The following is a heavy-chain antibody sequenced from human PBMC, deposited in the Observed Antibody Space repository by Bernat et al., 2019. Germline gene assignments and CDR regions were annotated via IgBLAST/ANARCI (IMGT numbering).Heavy chain of an antibody. D-gene: IGHD6-19*01. J-gene: IGHJ4*02. CDR3: ARHGGSSGWNFDY. CDR2: IYYSGST. CDR1: GGSISSSSYY. V-gene: IGHV4-39*01. Sequence: QLQLQESGPGLVKPSETLSLTCTVSGGSISSSSYYWGWIRQPPGKGLEGIGSIYYSGSTYYNPSLKSRVTISVDTSKNQFSLKLSSVTAADTAVYYCARHGGSSGWNFDYWGQGTLVTVSS.